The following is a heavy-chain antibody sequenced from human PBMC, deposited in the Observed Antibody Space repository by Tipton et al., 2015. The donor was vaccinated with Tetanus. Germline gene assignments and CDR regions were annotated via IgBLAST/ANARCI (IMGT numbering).Heavy chain of an antibody. D-gene: IGHD7-27*01. CDR3: ARRLGPLTGDQIWHFDL. J-gene: IGHJ2*01. V-gene: IGHV5-51*01. CDR2: INPTDYQT. CDR1: GYNFTIYW. Sequence: VQLVQSGAEVKKPGESLKISCKPSGYNFTIYWIGWVRQMPGKGLEWMGVINPTDYQTSYNPSFEGQVTISADRSINTAYLQWSSLQTSDTATYYCARRLGPLTGDQIWHFDLWGRGTPVTVSS.